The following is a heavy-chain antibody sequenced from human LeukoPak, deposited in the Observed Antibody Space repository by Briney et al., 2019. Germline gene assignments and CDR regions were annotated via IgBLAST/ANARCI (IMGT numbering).Heavy chain of an antibody. Sequence: SETLSLTCTVSGGSISSYYWSWIRQPPGKGLEWIGYIYYSGNTNYNPSLESRVTISVDTSKNQFSLTLSSVTAADTAVYYCARRGFNSGFYYFDYWGQGTLVTVSS. CDR1: GGSISSYY. CDR3: ARRGFNSGFYYFDY. D-gene: IGHD6-19*01. CDR2: IYYSGNT. V-gene: IGHV4-59*08. J-gene: IGHJ4*02.